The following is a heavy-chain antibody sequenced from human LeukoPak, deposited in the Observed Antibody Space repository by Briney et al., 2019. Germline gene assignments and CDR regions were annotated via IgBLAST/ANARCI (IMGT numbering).Heavy chain of an antibody. V-gene: IGHV3-30*18. CDR2: ISYDGSNK. Sequence: GRSLRLSCAASGFTFSSYGVHWVRQAPGKGLEWVAVISYDGSNKCYADSVKGRFTISRDNSKNTLYLQMNSLRAEDTAVYYCAKDSLITMVRGVVVNYYGMDVWGKGTTVTVSS. D-gene: IGHD3-10*01. J-gene: IGHJ6*04. CDR1: GFTFSSYG. CDR3: AKDSLITMVRGVVVNYYGMDV.